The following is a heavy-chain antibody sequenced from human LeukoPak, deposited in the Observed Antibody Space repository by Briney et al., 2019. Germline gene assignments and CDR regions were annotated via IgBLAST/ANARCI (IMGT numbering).Heavy chain of an antibody. J-gene: IGHJ6*03. CDR1: GFIFSNYG. D-gene: IGHD6-6*01. CDR3: QRVPNSSSSGSYYSSMD. V-gene: IGHV3-21*06. Sequence: GGSLRLSCAASGFIFSNYGMSWVRQAPGKGLEWVSSISFSSTHIYYADSIQGRFTISRDNAENSLYLQMNSLRAEDTAVYYCQRVPNSSSSGSYYSSMD. CDR2: ISFSSTHI.